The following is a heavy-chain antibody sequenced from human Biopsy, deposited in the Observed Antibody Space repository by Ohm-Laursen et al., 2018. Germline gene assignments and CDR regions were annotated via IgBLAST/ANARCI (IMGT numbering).Heavy chain of an antibody. D-gene: IGHD3-9*01. Sequence: ASVKVSCKAPEGTFSNYGVNWVRQAPGQGLEWLGGNIPILGTGNYAHQFQDRVTVVADTSTSTATMELRSLRSDDTAVYYCATKLTGYFHHWGQGTLVIVPS. CDR2: NIPILGTG. J-gene: IGHJ1*01. V-gene: IGHV1-69*06. CDR3: ATKLTGYFHH. CDR1: EGTFSNYG.